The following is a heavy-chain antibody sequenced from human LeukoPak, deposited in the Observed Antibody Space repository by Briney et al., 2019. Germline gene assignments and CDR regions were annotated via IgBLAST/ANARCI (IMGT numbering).Heavy chain of an antibody. D-gene: IGHD5-24*01. CDR2: INPNSGGT. CDR1: GYTFTGYY. V-gene: IGHV1-2*02. CDR3: ARDKGWPQGTYYYYYYMDV. J-gene: IGHJ6*03. Sequence: ASVKVSCKASGYTFTGYYMHWVRQAPGQGLEWMGWINPNSGGTNYAQKFQGRVTMTRDTSISTAYMELSRLRSDDTAVYYCARDKGWPQGTYYYYYYMDVWGKGTTVTVSS.